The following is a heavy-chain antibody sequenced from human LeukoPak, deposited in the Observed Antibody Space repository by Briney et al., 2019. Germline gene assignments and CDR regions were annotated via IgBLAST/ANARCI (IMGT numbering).Heavy chain of an antibody. CDR2: ISANNGNT. J-gene: IGHJ4*02. Sequence: GSSVKVSRKASGGTFISYAISWVRQAPGQGLEWMGWISANNGNTNYAQKHQGRVTMTTDTSTSTAYMELRSLRSDDTAVYYCARGYGSGSFTDYWGQGTLVTVSS. CDR1: GGTFISYA. V-gene: IGHV1-18*01. CDR3: ARGYGSGSFTDY. D-gene: IGHD3-10*01.